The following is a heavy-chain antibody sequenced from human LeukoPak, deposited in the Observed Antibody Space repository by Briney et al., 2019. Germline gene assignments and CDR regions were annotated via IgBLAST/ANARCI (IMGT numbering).Heavy chain of an antibody. CDR2: INSDGSSP. CDR3: ARGPSGYHNT. V-gene: IGHV3-74*01. CDR1: GFTFSSHW. J-gene: IGHJ4*02. D-gene: IGHD5-12*01. Sequence: GGSLRLSCAASGFTFSSHWMHWVRQGPGKGLVWVSRINSDGSSPTYEDSVKGRFTISRDNAKNTLYLQMKSLRAEDTAVYYCARGPSGYHNTGGQGTLVTVSS.